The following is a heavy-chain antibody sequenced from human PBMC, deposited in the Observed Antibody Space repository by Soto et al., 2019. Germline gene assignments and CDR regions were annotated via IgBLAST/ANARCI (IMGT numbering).Heavy chain of an antibody. V-gene: IGHV4-31*03. CDR3: ARNIYDFWSGYPPRWFDP. CDR1: GGSISSGGYY. D-gene: IGHD3-3*01. Sequence: SETLCLTCTVSGGSISSGGYYWSWIRQHPGKGLEWIGYIYYSGSTYYNPSLKSRVTISVDTSKNQFSLKLSSVTAADTAVYYCARNIYDFWSGYPPRWFDPWGQGTLVTVSS. J-gene: IGHJ5*02. CDR2: IYYSGST.